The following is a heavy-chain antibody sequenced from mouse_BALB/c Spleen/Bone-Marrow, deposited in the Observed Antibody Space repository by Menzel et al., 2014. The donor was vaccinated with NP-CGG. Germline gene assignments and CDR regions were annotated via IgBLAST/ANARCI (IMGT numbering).Heavy chain of an antibody. CDR1: GYTFTSYY. CDR2: IYPGNVNT. V-gene: IGHV1S56*01. D-gene: IGHD1-1*01. CDR3: ARFYYGSSYAMDY. Sequence: VKLMESGPELVKPGASVRIPCKASGYTFTSYYIHWVKQRPGQGLEWIGWIYPGNVNTKYNEKFKGKATLTADKSSSTAYMQLSSLTSEDSAVYFCARFYYGSSYAMDYWGQGTSVTVSS. J-gene: IGHJ4*01.